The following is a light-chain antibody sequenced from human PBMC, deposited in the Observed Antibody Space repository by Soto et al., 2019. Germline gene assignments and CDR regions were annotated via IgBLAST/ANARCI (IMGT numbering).Light chain of an antibody. CDR3: QQYGSSPWT. CDR1: QSVSSSY. V-gene: IGKV3-20*01. J-gene: IGKJ1*01. CDR2: GAS. Sequence: EVVLTHSPATLSLSTGERATLSCRASQSVSSSYLAWYQQKPGQAPRLLIYGASSRATGIPDRFSGSGSGTDFTLTISRLEPEDFAVYYCQQYGSSPWTFGQGTKVDIK.